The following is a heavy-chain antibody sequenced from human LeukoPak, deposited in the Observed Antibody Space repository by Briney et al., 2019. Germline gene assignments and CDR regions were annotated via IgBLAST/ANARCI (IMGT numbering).Heavy chain of an antibody. CDR3: AKDFSPYGSGTPV. Sequence: GGSLRLSCAASGFTFSSYAMSWVRQAPGKGLEWXSAISVSGGSTNYADAVKGRFTITRDNSKNTLYLQMNSLRAEDTAVYYCAKDFSPYGSGTPVWGQGTTVTVSS. D-gene: IGHD3-10*01. V-gene: IGHV3-23*01. CDR2: ISVSGGST. CDR1: GFTFSSYA. J-gene: IGHJ6*02.